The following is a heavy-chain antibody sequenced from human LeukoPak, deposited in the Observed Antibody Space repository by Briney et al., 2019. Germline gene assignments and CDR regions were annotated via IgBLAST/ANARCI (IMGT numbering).Heavy chain of an antibody. V-gene: IGHV4-34*01. CDR3: ARGSVVEGRYYYYYYGMDV. Sequence: SETLSLTCAVYGGSFSGYYWSWIRQPPGKGLEWIGEINHSGSTNYNPSLKSRVTISVDTSKNQFSLKLSSVTAADTAVYYCARGSVVEGRYYYYYYGMDVWGQGTTVTVSS. CDR1: GGSFSGYY. CDR2: INHSGST. D-gene: IGHD2-2*01. J-gene: IGHJ6*02.